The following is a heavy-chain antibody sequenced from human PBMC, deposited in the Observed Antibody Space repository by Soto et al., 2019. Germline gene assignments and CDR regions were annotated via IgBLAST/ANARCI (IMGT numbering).Heavy chain of an antibody. CDR3: ASTLASTDREYYYYGMDV. V-gene: IGHV1-2*04. Sequence: QVQLVQSGAEVKKPGASVKVSCKASGYTFTGYYMHWVRQAPGQGLEWMGWINPNSGGTNYAQKFQGWVTMTRDTSISTAYMELSRLRSDDTAVYYCASTLASTDREYYYYGMDVWGQGTTVTVSS. CDR1: GYTFTGYY. D-gene: IGHD5-12*01. J-gene: IGHJ6*02. CDR2: INPNSGGT.